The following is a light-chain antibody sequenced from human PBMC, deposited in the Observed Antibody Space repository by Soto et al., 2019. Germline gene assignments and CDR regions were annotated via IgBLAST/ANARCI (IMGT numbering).Light chain of an antibody. CDR2: DVS. Sequence: QSALTQPASVSGSPGQSITISCTGTSSDVGGYNFVSWYQQHPGQAPKLMISDVSNRPSGVSNRFSRSKSGNTASLTISELQADDEADYHCSSYTSSGTLVVFGGGTKLTVL. J-gene: IGLJ2*01. CDR1: SSDVGGYNF. CDR3: SSYTSSGTLVV. V-gene: IGLV2-14*01.